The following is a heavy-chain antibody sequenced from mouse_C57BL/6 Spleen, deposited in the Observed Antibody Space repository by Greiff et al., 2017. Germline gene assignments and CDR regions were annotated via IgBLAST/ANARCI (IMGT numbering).Heavy chain of an antibody. Sequence: EVKLMESGPGLVKPSQSLSLTCSVTGYSITSGYYWNWIRQFPGNKLEWMGYISYDGSNNYNPSLKNRISITRDTSKNQFFLKLNSVTTESTATYYCAREEYYGAYFDYWGEGTTLTVSS. V-gene: IGHV3-6*01. J-gene: IGHJ2*01. D-gene: IGHD1-1*01. CDR1: GYSITSGYY. CDR3: AREEYYGAYFDY. CDR2: ISYDGSN.